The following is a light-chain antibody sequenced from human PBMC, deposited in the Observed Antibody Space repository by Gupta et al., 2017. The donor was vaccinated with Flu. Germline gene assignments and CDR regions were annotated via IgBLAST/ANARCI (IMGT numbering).Light chain of an antibody. J-gene: IGKJ5*01. V-gene: IGKV3-11*01. Sequence: EVVLTQSPDTLSLSPGERATLSCRASQSVSTYLAWYQQKPGQAPRLLIYDASNRATGIPARFIGSGSGTDFTLTINNLEPEDIAVYYCQQRSNPPITFGLGTRLEI. CDR2: DAS. CDR1: QSVSTY. CDR3: QQRSNPPIT.